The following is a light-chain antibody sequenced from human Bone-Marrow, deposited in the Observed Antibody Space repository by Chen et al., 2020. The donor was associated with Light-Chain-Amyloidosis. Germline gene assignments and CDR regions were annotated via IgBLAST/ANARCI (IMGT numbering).Light chain of an antibody. CDR1: SIGVGGDNH. J-gene: IGLJ1*01. V-gene: IGLV2-14*01. Sequence: QSALTHPASGSGSPGQSNTLACTGTSIGVGGDNHVSWYHQHPDKAPKLMIYEVTNRPSWVPDRFSGSKSDNTASLTISGLQTEDEADYFCSSYTITNTLVFGSGTRVTVL. CDR2: EVT. CDR3: SSYTITNTLV.